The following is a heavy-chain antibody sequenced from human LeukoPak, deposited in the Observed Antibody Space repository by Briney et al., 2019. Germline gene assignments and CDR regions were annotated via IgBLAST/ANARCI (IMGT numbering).Heavy chain of an antibody. CDR1: GGTFSSYA. V-gene: IGHV1-2*02. CDR2: INPNSGGT. Sequence: ASVKVSCKASGGTFSSYAISWVRQAPGQGLEWMGWINPNSGGTNYAQKFQGRVTMTRDTSISTAYMELSRLTSDDTAFYYCATLGGHSLAAQNGYWGQGTLVTVSS. J-gene: IGHJ4*02. D-gene: IGHD3-16*01. CDR3: ATLGGHSLAAQNGY.